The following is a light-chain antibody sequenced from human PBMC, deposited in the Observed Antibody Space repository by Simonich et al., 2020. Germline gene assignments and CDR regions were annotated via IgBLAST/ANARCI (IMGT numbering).Light chain of an antibody. CDR2: KAS. Sequence: DIQMTQSPCTLSASVGDRVTIPCRASQSISSWLSWYQQKPGKAPKLLIYKASSLERGVPSRFSGSGSGTEFTLTISSLQPDDFATYYCQQYNSYSRTFGQGTKVEIK. CDR1: QSISSW. V-gene: IGKV1-5*03. J-gene: IGKJ1*01. CDR3: QQYNSYSRT.